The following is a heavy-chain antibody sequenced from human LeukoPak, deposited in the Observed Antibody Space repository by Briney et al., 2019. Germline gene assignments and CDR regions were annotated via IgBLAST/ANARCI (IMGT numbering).Heavy chain of an antibody. V-gene: IGHV3-21*01. CDR3: AKYRHYYDSSGYGY. CDR1: GFTFSSYS. D-gene: IGHD3-22*01. CDR2: ISSSSSYI. J-gene: IGHJ4*02. Sequence: GGSLRLSCAASGFTFSSYSMNWVRQAPGKGLEWVSSISSSSSYIYYADSVKGRFTISRDNAKNSLYLQMNSLRAEDTAVYYCAKYRHYYDSSGYGYWGQGTLVTVSS.